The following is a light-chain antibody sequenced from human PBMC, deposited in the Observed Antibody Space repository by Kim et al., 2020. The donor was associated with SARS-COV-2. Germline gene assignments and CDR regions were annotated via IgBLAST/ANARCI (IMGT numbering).Light chain of an antibody. Sequence: ALAQSVRSPGKGDNLRRIYATWYEHKPGRAPVFIIYGKDNRPSGIPDRFSASSSGNTASMTITGAQAEDEADYYCNSRDSSGNSYVFGTGTKFTVL. CDR3: NSRDSSGNSYV. J-gene: IGLJ1*01. CDR1: NLRRIY. CDR2: GKD. V-gene: IGLV3-19*01.